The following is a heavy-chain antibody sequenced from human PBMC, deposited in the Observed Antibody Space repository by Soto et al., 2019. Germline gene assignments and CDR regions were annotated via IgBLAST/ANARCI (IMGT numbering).Heavy chain of an antibody. J-gene: IGHJ5*02. Sequence: EVPLVESGGGLVQPGGSLRLSCAASGFTFSSYWMGWVRQAPGKGLVWVSRINPDGSTTFYADSVKGRFTVSRDNAKNTVCLQMNSLRAEDTAVYYCASSPGTVAWGQGTVVTVTS. CDR1: GFTFSSYW. CDR3: ASSPGTVA. V-gene: IGHV3-74*01. D-gene: IGHD6-13*01. CDR2: INPDGSTT.